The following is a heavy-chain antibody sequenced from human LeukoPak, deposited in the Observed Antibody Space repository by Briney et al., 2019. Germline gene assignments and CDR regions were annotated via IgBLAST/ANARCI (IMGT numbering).Heavy chain of an antibody. V-gene: IGHV4-39*01. Sequence: SETLSLTCTVSGGSISSSSYYWGWIRQPPGKGLEWIGSIYYSGSTYYNPSLKSRVTISVDTSKNQFSLKLSSVTAADTAVYYCARHEKWLAYYFDNWGQRTLVTVSS. D-gene: IGHD6-19*01. CDR3: ARHEKWLAYYFDN. CDR2: IYYSGST. J-gene: IGHJ4*02. CDR1: GGSISSSSYY.